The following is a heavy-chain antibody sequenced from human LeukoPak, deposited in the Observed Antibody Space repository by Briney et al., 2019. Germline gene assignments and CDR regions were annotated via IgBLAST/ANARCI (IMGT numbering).Heavy chain of an antibody. CDR3: ARLMYYDFWSGYYTSSDWFDP. V-gene: IGHV4-31*03. J-gene: IGHJ5*02. D-gene: IGHD3-3*01. CDR1: GGSISSGGYY. Sequence: SQTLSLTCTVSGGSISSGGYYWSWIRQHPGKGLEWIGYIYYSGSTYYNPSLKSRVTISVDTSKNQFSLKLSSVTVADTAVYYCARLMYYDFWSGYYTSSDWFDPWGQGTLVTVSS. CDR2: IYYSGST.